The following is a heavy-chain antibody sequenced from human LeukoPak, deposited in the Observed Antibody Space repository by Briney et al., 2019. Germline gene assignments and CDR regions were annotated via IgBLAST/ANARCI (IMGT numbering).Heavy chain of an antibody. D-gene: IGHD3-10*01. Sequence: PSETLSLTCTVSGASISRSTYYWGWIRQPPGRGLEWIGSIYYDGGTHYNPSLKSRVIISVDTSKNQFSLKLSSVTAADTAVYYCARGNYYGSGTLGAFDIWGQGTMVTVSS. J-gene: IGHJ3*02. CDR1: GASISRSTYY. V-gene: IGHV4-39*01. CDR2: IYYDGGT. CDR3: ARGNYYGSGTLGAFDI.